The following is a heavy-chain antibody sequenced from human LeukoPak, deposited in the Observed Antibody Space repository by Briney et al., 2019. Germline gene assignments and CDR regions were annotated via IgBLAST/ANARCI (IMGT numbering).Heavy chain of an antibody. CDR1: GFTFSYFW. CDR2: INLDGTER. Sequence: GGSLRLSCAASGFTFSYFWMSWVRQAPGQGLEWVANINLDGTERHYVDSVKGRFTISRDNARKSLYLQMNSLRDEDTAVYYCARDNVGATPFDYWGQGTLVTVSS. CDR3: ARDNVGATPFDY. V-gene: IGHV3-7*05. J-gene: IGHJ4*02. D-gene: IGHD1-26*01.